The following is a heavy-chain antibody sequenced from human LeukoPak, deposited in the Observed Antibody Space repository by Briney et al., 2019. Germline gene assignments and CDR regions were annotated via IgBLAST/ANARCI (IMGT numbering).Heavy chain of an antibody. D-gene: IGHD1-1*01. CDR2: IGSNIGTT. CDR1: GFTFSPYW. J-gene: IGHJ4*02. Sequence: QPGGSLRLSCAASGFTFSPYWMHWVRQAPGKGLEWLSYIGSNIGTTHYADSVKGRFTISRDNAKNSLYLQMNSLRDEDTAVYYCARVKLRGDNWNDGLDYWGQGTLVTVSS. V-gene: IGHV3-48*02. CDR3: ARVKLRGDNWNDGLDY.